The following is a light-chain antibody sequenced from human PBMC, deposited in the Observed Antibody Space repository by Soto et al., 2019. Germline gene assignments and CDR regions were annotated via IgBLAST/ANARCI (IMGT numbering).Light chain of an antibody. CDR2: SAS. Sequence: EIVLTQSPGTLSLPPGERGTLSCRASQNLGTLYLAWFQQKSGQAPRLLIYSASRRATGIPDRFTGSGSGTDFTLTINRVEPEDFEVYFCQQYAGSPRTLGQGTKVDI. CDR3: QQYAGSPRT. CDR1: QNLGTLY. V-gene: IGKV3-20*01. J-gene: IGKJ1*01.